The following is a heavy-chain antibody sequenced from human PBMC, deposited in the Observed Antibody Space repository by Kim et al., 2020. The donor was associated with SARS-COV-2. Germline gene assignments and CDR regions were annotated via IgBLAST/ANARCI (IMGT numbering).Heavy chain of an antibody. CDR1: GYTFTSYA. J-gene: IGHJ6*02. Sequence: ASVKVSCKASGYTFTSYAMHWVRQAPGQRLEWMGWIYAGNGNTKYSQKFQGRVTITRDTSASTAYMELSSLRSEDTAVYYCARPQKYSSGWWDQRPDYYGMDVWGQGTTVTVSS. CDR3: ARPQKYSSGWWDQRPDYYGMDV. CDR2: IYAGNGNT. V-gene: IGHV1-3*01. D-gene: IGHD6-19*01.